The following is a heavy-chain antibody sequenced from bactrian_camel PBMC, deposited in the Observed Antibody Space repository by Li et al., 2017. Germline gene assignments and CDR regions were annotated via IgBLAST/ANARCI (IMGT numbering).Heavy chain of an antibody. J-gene: IGHJ4*01. CDR2: MYTDEGTT. CDR1: GYTYSSFR. Sequence: HVQLVESGGGSVQAGGSLRLSCAASGYTYSSFRMSWFRQAPGKGLEYVSSMYTDEGTTYYADSVRGRATISSSRAQNTMYLQLNNLKTDDTAMYFCACDGGSWSNWGQGTQVTVS. CDR3: ACDGGSWSN. V-gene: IGHV3S1*01. D-gene: IGHD6*01.